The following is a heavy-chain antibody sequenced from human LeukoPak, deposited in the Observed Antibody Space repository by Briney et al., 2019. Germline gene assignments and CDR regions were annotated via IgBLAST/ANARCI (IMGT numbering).Heavy chain of an antibody. CDR2: IDAKSGGT. V-gene: IGHV1-2*02. J-gene: IGHJ4*02. CDR1: GDALTGHY. D-gene: IGHD6-13*01. CDR3: ARERGYSSGWSGPFDD. Sequence: ASVKVSCKASGDALTGHYMHWVRQAPGQGLEWMGWIDAKSGGTKYAQRFQGRVTMTRDTSINTGYMELSSLTSDDTAVYYCARERGYSSGWSGPFDDWGQGTLVTVSS.